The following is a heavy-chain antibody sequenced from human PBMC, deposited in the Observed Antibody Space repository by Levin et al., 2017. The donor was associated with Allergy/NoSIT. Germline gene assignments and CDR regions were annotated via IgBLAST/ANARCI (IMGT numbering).Heavy chain of an antibody. Sequence: SGPTLVKPTQTLTLTCTFSGFSLSTSGVGVGWIRQPPGKALEWLALIYWDDDKRYSPSLKSRRTITKDTSKNQVVLTMTNMDPVDTATYYCANVGYCSSTSCSTGYFDYWGQGTLVTVSS. J-gene: IGHJ4*02. CDR1: GFSLSTSGVG. D-gene: IGHD2-2*01. V-gene: IGHV2-5*02. CDR3: ANVGYCSSTSCSTGYFDY. CDR2: IYWDDDK.